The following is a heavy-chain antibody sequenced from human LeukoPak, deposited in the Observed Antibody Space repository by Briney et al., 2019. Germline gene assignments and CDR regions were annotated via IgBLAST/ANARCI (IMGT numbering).Heavy chain of an antibody. D-gene: IGHD3-16*02. CDR3: ARGSIMITFGGVIVIKPTFDY. V-gene: IGHV1-18*01. J-gene: IGHJ4*02. CDR1: GYTFTSYG. Sequence: ASVKVSCKASGYTFTSYGISWVRQAPGQGLEWMGWISAYNGNTNYAQKLQGRVTITTDTSTSTAYMELRSLRSDDTAVYYCARGSIMITFGGVIVIKPTFDYWGQGTLVTVSS. CDR2: ISAYNGNT.